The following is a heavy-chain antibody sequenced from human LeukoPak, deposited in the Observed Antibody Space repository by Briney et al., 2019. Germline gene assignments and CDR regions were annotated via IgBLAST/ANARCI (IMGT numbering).Heavy chain of an antibody. Sequence: GASVKVSCKXSGGTFSSYAISWVRQAPGQGLERMGGIIPIFGTANYPQKFQGRVTITTDESTSTAYMELSSLRSEDTAVYYCARVQYYYDSSGYYLNWFDPWGQGTLVTVSS. D-gene: IGHD3-22*01. CDR3: ARVQYYYDSSGYYLNWFDP. J-gene: IGHJ5*02. V-gene: IGHV1-69*05. CDR1: GGTFSSYA. CDR2: IIPIFGTA.